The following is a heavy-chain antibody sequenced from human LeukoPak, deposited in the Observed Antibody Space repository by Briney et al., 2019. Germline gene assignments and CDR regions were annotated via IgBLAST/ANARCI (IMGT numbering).Heavy chain of an antibody. CDR1: GFSFTTYW. CDR2: IYPGDSDT. D-gene: IGHD5-18*01. V-gene: IGHV5-51*01. CDR3: ARLAETPMGAAFDI. Sequence: GEPLKISCKPSGFSFTTYWIGWVRQVPGKGLEWMGVIYPGDSDTRYSPSFQGQVTISADRSISTAFLQWSSLRASDTAVYYCARLAETPMGAAFDIWGQGTMVAVSS. J-gene: IGHJ3*02.